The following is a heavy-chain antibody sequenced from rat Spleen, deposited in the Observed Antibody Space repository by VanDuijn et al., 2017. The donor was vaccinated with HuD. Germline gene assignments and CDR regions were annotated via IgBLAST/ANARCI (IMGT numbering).Heavy chain of an antibody. J-gene: IGHJ2*01. D-gene: IGHD1-1*01. CDR1: GFSLTSNS. V-gene: IGHV2-6*01. Sequence: QVQLKESGPGLVQPSQTLSLTCTVSGFSLTSNSVDWVRQPPGKGLEWIAAISSGGSTYFNSVLKSRLSISRDTSKSQVFLKMNSLQTEDTAIYFCTRDPITTRDYFDYWGQGVMVTVSS. CDR3: TRDPITTRDYFDY. CDR2: ISSGGST.